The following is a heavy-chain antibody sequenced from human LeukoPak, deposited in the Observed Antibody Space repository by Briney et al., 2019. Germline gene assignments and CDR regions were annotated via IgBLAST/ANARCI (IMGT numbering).Heavy chain of an antibody. Sequence: GGSLRLSCAASGFTFNNAWTSWVRQAPGKGLEWVGRIKSKTESGTANYAAPVKGRFTISRDDTKNTVYLQMNSLKTEDTAVYYCTAGWYGGYDWPDFGSADFDYWGQGTLVTVSS. CDR2: IKSKTESGTA. J-gene: IGHJ4*02. V-gene: IGHV3-15*01. CDR1: GFTFNNAW. CDR3: TAGWYGGYDWPDFGSADFDY. D-gene: IGHD5-12*01.